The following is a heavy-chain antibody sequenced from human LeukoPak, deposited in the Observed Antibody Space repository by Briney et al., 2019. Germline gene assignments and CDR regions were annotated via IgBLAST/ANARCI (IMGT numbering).Heavy chain of an antibody. J-gene: IGHJ4*02. CDR3: VQTTGWPGFDY. D-gene: IGHD1-1*01. CDR2: IYSGVPT. V-gene: IGHV4-4*09. CDR1: GVSISRFY. Sequence: SETLSLTCTTSGVSISRFYWSWVRQPPGKGLEWIGNIYSGVPTYFNPSLKSRVIISVDTTKNQFSLNLTSVTAADTAMYYCVQTTGWPGFDYWGQGILVTVSS.